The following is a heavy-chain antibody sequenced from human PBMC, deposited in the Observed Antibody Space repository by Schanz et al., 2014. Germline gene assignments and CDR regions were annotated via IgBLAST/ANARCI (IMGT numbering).Heavy chain of an antibody. CDR1: GGSISTSSCY. CDR3: VRHGNYEFWHGPTPQFEN. CDR2: LYYTGKT. D-gene: IGHD3-3*01. V-gene: IGHV4-39*01. Sequence: QLHLQESGPGLAKPSETLSLICSVSGGSISTSSCYWGWIRQSPGKGLEWLGSLYYTGKTHYNPSLKSKVTIPLDPSKNHSSLTRTSVTAADTAVYYCVRHGNYEFWHGPTPQFENWGQGTLVTVS. J-gene: IGHJ4*02.